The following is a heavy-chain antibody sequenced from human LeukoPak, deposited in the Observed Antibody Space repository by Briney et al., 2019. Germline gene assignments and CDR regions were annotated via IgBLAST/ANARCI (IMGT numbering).Heavy chain of an antibody. Sequence: ASVKVSCKASGYSFTGYYMHWVRQAPGQGLEWMGWSSPYSGGTHYAQNFQGRVTMTTDTTISTAYMELSSLSSDDTAIYYCASALNSRNSSCWGQGTLVTVSS. J-gene: IGHJ4*02. CDR3: ASALNSRNSSC. CDR1: GYSFTGYY. D-gene: IGHD6-13*01. CDR2: SSPYSGGT. V-gene: IGHV1-2*02.